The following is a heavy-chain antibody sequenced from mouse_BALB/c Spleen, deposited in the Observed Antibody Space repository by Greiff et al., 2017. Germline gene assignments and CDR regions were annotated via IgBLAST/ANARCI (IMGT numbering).Heavy chain of an antibody. J-gene: IGHJ4*01. Sequence: QVQLKQSGPGLVAPSQSLSITCTVSGFSLTSYDISWIRQPPGKGLEWLGVIWTGGGTNYNSAFMSRLSISKDNSKSQVFLKMNSLQTDDTAIYYCVRGYGSSPYYAMDYWGQGTSVTVSS. CDR2: IWTGGGT. CDR3: VRGYGSSPYYAMDY. D-gene: IGHD1-1*01. V-gene: IGHV2-9-2*01. CDR1: GFSLTSYD.